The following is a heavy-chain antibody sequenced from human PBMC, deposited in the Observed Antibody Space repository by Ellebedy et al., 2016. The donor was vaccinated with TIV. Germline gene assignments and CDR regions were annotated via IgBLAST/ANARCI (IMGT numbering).Heavy chain of an antibody. Sequence: GGSLRLSCAASGFTFSSYWMHWVRQAPGKGLVWVSRIKSDGSSTSYADSVKGRFTISRDNAKNSLFLQMNSLRAEDTAVYYCATDGSYGDYRSPAHAFVFWGQGTMVSVAS. D-gene: IGHD3-10*01. CDR2: IKSDGSST. CDR3: ATDGSYGDYRSPAHAFVF. CDR1: GFTFSSYW. V-gene: IGHV3-74*01. J-gene: IGHJ3*01.